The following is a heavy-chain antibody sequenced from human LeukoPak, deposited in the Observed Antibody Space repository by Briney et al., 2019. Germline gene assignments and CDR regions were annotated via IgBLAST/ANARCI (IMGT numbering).Heavy chain of an antibody. CDR1: GGSISSGGYY. J-gene: IGHJ4*02. CDR2: IYYSGST. Sequence: SETLSLTCTVSGGSISSGGYYWSWIRQHPGKGLEWIGYIYYSGSTYYNPSLKSRVTISVDTSKNQFSLKLSSVTAADTAVYYCARGGIAAAGTTNTTFDYWGQGTLVTVSS. V-gene: IGHV4-31*03. CDR3: ARGGIAAAGTTNTTFDY. D-gene: IGHD6-13*01.